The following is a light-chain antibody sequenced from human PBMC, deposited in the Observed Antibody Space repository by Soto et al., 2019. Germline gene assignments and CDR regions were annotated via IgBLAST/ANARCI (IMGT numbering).Light chain of an antibody. J-gene: IGKJ4*01. CDR3: QQRSNWPLT. Sequence: IVLTHSPATLSLSPGERATLSCRASQSVSYYLAWYQQKPGQAPRLLIYDASNRATGIPARFSGSGSGTDFTLSISSIEPEAFAVYYCQQRSNWPLTFGGGTKLDIK. V-gene: IGKV3-11*01. CDR2: DAS. CDR1: QSVSYY.